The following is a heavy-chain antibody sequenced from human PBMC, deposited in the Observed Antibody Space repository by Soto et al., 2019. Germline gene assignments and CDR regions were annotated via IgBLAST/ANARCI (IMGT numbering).Heavy chain of an antibody. Sequence: QVHLVQSGAEVKKPGASVKVSCKASGYTFTSYGITWVRQAPGQGLEWMGWISAHKGNTDYAQKLQGRVIVTRDTSASAAYMGLRSLVSADTAVYYCARGRYGDYWGQGALVTVSS. D-gene: IGHD1-1*01. CDR2: ISAHKGNT. J-gene: IGHJ4*02. CDR3: ARGRYGDY. CDR1: GYTFTSYG. V-gene: IGHV1-18*01.